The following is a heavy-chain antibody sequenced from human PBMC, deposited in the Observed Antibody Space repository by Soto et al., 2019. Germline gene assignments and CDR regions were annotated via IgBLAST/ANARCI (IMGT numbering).Heavy chain of an antibody. J-gene: IGHJ5*02. Sequence: SETLSLTCTVSGGSISSSSYYWGWIRQPPGKGLEWIGSIYYSGSTYYNPSLKSRVTISVDTSKNQFSLKLSSVTAADTAVYYCARKGSSSWYNGWFDPWGQGTLVTVSS. CDR3: ARKGSSSWYNGWFDP. D-gene: IGHD6-13*01. V-gene: IGHV4-39*07. CDR2: IYYSGST. CDR1: GGSISSSSYY.